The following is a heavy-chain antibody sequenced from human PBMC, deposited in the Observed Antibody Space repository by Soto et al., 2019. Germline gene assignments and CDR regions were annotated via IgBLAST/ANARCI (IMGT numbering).Heavy chain of an antibody. CDR1: GFTFSDYY. Sequence: QVQLVESGGGLVKPGGSLRLSCAASGFTFSDYYMSWIRQAPGKGLEWVSYISSSSSYTNYADSVKGRFTISRDNAKNSLYLQMNSLRAEDTAVYYCAREKARVTVGAPFGYGGQGTLVTVSS. V-gene: IGHV3-11*06. D-gene: IGHD1-26*01. CDR3: AREKARVTVGAPFGY. J-gene: IGHJ4*02. CDR2: ISSSSSYT.